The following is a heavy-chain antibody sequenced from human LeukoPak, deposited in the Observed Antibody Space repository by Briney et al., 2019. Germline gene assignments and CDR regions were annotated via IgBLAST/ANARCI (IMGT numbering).Heavy chain of an antibody. D-gene: IGHD4-17*01. J-gene: IGHJ4*02. Sequence: ASVKVSCKASGYTFTGYYMHWVRQAPGHGLEWMGWINPNSGGTNYAQKFQGWVTMTRDTSISTAYMELSRLRSDDTAVYYCARAPDDYGDYGFDYWGQGTLVTVSS. V-gene: IGHV1-2*04. CDR2: INPNSGGT. CDR3: ARAPDDYGDYGFDY. CDR1: GYTFTGYY.